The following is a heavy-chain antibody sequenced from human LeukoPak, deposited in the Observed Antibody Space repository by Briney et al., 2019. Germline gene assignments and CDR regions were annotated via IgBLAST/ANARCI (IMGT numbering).Heavy chain of an antibody. CDR2: IYYSGST. D-gene: IGHD5-12*01. V-gene: IGHV4-59*01. Sequence: SETLSLTCTVSGGSISSYYWSWIRQPPGKGLEWIGYIYYSGSTNYNPSLKSRVTISVDTSKNQFSLKLSSVTAADTAVYYCARDAAVDNASDIWGQGTMVTVSS. CDR1: GGSISSYY. J-gene: IGHJ3*02. CDR3: ARDAAVDNASDI.